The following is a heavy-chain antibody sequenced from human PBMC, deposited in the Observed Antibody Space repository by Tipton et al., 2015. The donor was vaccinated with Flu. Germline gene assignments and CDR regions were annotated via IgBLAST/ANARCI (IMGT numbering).Heavy chain of an antibody. CDR1: GGSISSYY. D-gene: IGHD2-2*01. CDR2: IYYSGST. CDR3: ARGRYCSSTSCYWFDP. Sequence: TLSLTCTVSGGSISSYYWSWIRQPPGKGLEWIGYIYYSGSTNYNPSLKSRVTISVDTSKNQFSLKLSSVTAADTAVYYCARGRYCSSTSCYWFDPWGQGTLVTVSS. J-gene: IGHJ5*02. V-gene: IGHV4-59*01.